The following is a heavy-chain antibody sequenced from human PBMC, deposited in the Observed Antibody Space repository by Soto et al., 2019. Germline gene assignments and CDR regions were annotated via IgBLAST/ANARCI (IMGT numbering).Heavy chain of an antibody. CDR3: ARGIEMARIGWFDP. J-gene: IGHJ5*02. D-gene: IGHD5-12*01. Sequence: LGESLKISCKGSGYRFTSFWIGWLRQMPVKGLEWFGIIYPGDADIRYTPSFQGQVTMSADKSISTAYLQWSSLKASDTAIYYCARGIEMARIGWFDPWGQGTLVTVSS. CDR1: GYRFTSFW. CDR2: IYPGDADI. V-gene: IGHV5-51*01.